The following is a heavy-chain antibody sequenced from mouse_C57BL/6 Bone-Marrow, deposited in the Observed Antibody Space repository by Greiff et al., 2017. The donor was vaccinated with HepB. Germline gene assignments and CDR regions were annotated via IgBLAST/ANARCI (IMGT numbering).Heavy chain of an antibody. Sequence: EVQLVESGGGLVQPGGSLKLSCAASGFTFSDYYMYWVRQTPEKRLEWVAYISNGGGSTYYPDTVKGRFTISRDNAKNTLYLQMSRLKSEDTAMYYCASPLTGTGAMDYWGQGTTVTVSS. J-gene: IGHJ4*01. D-gene: IGHD4-1*01. CDR3: ASPLTGTGAMDY. CDR2: ISNGGGST. CDR1: GFTFSDYY. V-gene: IGHV5-12*01.